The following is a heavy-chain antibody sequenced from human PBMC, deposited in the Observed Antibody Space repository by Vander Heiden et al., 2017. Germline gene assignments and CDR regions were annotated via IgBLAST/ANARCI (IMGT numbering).Heavy chain of an antibody. V-gene: IGHV1-18*01. CDR1: GYSFTSFG. CDR2: SSVYNGST. D-gene: IGHD1-20*01. Sequence: QVQLVQSGAVLKKPGDAVKGSCQASGYSFTSFGISWVRRAPGQGLEWMGWSSVYNGSTNYAQKFQGRVTMTTDTSTSTAYMELRSRRSDDAAVYYCARAVGLSENNGNRVDYWGQGALVTVSS. CDR3: ARAVGLSENNGNRVDY. J-gene: IGHJ4*02.